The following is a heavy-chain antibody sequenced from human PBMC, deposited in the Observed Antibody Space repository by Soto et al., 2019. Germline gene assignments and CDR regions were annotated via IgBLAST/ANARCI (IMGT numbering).Heavy chain of an antibody. CDR1: GFTVSNNY. Sequence: GGSLRLSCAASGFTVSNNYMSWVRQAPGKGLEWVSVIYTGGYTNYADSVKGRFTISRDSSKNTPYLQMDSLRAEDTAVYYCAREAIIVIAAPEYYFDYWGQGTLVTVSS. V-gene: IGHV3-66*01. D-gene: IGHD3-22*01. J-gene: IGHJ4*02. CDR3: AREAIIVIAAPEYYFDY. CDR2: IYTGGYT.